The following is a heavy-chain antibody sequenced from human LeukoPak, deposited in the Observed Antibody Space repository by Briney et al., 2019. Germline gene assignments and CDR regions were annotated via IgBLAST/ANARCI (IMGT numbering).Heavy chain of an antibody. V-gene: IGHV3-33*01. J-gene: IGHJ4*02. CDR1: GFSFSDYG. CDR3: AGGASSTDTFDF. D-gene: IGHD5/OR15-5a*01. Sequence: GRSLRLSCAASGFSFSDYGMHWVRQAPGKGLEWVAMIWYDGSNKYHSDSVKGRFTISRDNSKNTLYLQMNSLRAEDTAVYYCAGGASSTDTFDFWGRGTLVTVSS. CDR2: IWYDGSNK.